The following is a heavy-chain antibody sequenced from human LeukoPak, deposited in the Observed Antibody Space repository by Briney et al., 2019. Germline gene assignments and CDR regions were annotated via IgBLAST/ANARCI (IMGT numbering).Heavy chain of an antibody. D-gene: IGHD2-2*01. V-gene: IGHV1-18*01. Sequence: ASVKVSCKSSGYTFTIYGISCVRHAPAPVLESMEWIIAYNGKTTYAQKLQGRVTMTTDTSTSTAYMELRSLRSDDTAVYYCARGVVPAAKRSYYYYGMDVWGQGTTVTVSS. CDR1: GYTFTIYG. CDR3: ARGVVPAAKRSYYYYGMDV. J-gene: IGHJ6*02. CDR2: IIAYNGKT.